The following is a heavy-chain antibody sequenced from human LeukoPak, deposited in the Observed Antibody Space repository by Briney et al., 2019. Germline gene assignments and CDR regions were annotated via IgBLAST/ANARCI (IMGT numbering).Heavy chain of an antibody. V-gene: IGHV4-4*07. Sequence: SETLSLTCTVPGGSISSYYWSWIRQPAGKGLEWIGRIYTSGSTNYNPSLKSRVTMSVDTSKNQFSLKLSSVTAADTAVYYCARGLSGSSTYYYGMDVWGQGTTVTVSS. CDR1: GGSISSYY. CDR2: IYTSGST. J-gene: IGHJ6*02. CDR3: ARGLSGSSTYYYGMDV. D-gene: IGHD6-6*01.